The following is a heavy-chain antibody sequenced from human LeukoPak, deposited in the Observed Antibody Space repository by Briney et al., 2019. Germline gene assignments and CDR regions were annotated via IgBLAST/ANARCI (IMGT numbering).Heavy chain of an antibody. J-gene: IGHJ4*02. CDR1: GFTFSSYG. V-gene: IGHV3-23*01. CDR3: AKMQGYFDY. CDR2: VTGGGDTT. Sequence: PGGSLRLSCAASGFTFSSYGMSWVRQAPGKGLEWVSAVTGGGDTTYYADSVRGRFTISRDNSKNTLYLQMNSLRAEDTAVYYCAKMQGYFDYRGQGTLVTVSS.